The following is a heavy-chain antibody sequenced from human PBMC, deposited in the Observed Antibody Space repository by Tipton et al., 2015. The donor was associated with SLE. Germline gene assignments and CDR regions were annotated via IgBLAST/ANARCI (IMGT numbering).Heavy chain of an antibody. Sequence: TLSLTCAVSGGSISSGDYSWSWIRQPPGKGLEWIGYTYHSGSSYYNSSLKSRVTISVDTSKTQFSLKLSSVTAADTAVYFCAREQVGVGDFDYWGQGTLVTVSS. CDR2: TYHSGSS. CDR3: AREQVGVGDFDY. V-gene: IGHV4-30-2*02. D-gene: IGHD6-13*01. CDR1: GGSISSGDYS. J-gene: IGHJ4*02.